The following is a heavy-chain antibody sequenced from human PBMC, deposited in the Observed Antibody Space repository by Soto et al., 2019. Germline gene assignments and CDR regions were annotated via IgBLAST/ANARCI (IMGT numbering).Heavy chain of an antibody. CDR1: GFSFNIFG. J-gene: IGHJ3*01. V-gene: IGHV3-30*18. Sequence: GGSLRLSCATSGFSFNIFGMHWVRQAPGKALEWVGLISKNGDNQYYGDSAKGRFIISRDNPKNSLYLQLRSLRPDDTAVYYCAKDAYNAAFDVWGQGTMVTVSS. CDR3: AKDAYNAAFDV. CDR2: ISKNGDNQ. D-gene: IGHD1-1*01.